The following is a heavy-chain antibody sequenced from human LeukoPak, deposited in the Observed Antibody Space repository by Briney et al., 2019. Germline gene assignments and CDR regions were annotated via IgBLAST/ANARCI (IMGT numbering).Heavy chain of an antibody. J-gene: IGHJ4*02. CDR3: AKDSTYYYGSGSYSGKDY. CDR2: ISGSGGST. D-gene: IGHD3-10*01. V-gene: IGHV3-23*01. CDR1: GFTFSRYE. Sequence: GGSLRLSCAAAGFTFSRYEMNWVRQAPGTGLEWVSAISGSGGSTYYADSVKGRFTISRDNSKNTLYLQMNSLRDEDTAVYYCAKDSTYYYGSGSYSGKDYWGQGTLVTVSS.